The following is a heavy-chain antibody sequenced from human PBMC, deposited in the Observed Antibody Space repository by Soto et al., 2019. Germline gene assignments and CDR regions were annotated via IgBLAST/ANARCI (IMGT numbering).Heavy chain of an antibody. J-gene: IGHJ4*02. CDR1: GFTFSSYE. V-gene: IGHV3-48*03. CDR3: AAQARDY. Sequence: PGGSLRLSCAASGFTFSSYEMNWVRQAPGKGLEWVSYISSGGSTIYYPDSVKGRFTISRDNAENSLYLQMSSLRVEDTAIYYCAAQARDYWGQGTLVTVSS. CDR2: ISSGGSTI.